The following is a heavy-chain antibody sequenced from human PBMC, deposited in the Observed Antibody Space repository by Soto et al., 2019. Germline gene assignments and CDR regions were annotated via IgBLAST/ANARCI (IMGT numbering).Heavy chain of an antibody. CDR3: ARGSGYDPLVWFDP. Sequence: KPSETLSLTCTVSGGSISSGGYYWSWIRQHPGKGLEWIGYIYYSGSTYYNPSLKSRVTISVDTSKNQFSLKLSSVTAADTAVYYCARGSGYDPLVWFDPWGQGTLVIVSS. D-gene: IGHD5-12*01. CDR1: GGSISSGGYY. V-gene: IGHV4-31*03. J-gene: IGHJ5*02. CDR2: IYYSGST.